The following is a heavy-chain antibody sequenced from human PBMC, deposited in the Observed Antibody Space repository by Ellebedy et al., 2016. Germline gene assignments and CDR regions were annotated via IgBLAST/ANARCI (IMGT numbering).Heavy chain of an antibody. CDR2: IVVGSGNT. CDR1: RFTFTSSA. Sequence: SVKVSXKASRFTFTSSAMQWVRQARGQRLEWIGWIVVGSGNTNYAQKFQERVTITRDMSTSTAYMELSSLRSEDTAVYYCAAALTRFGTDYWGQGTLVTVSS. D-gene: IGHD3-16*01. V-gene: IGHV1-58*02. CDR3: AAALTRFGTDY. J-gene: IGHJ4*02.